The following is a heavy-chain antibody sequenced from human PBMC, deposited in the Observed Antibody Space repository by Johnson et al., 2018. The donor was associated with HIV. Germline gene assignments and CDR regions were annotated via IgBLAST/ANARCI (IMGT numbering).Heavy chain of an antibody. J-gene: IGHJ3*02. V-gene: IGHV3-20*04. CDR3: ARKARGQGAFDI. Sequence: VQLVESGGGVVQPGRSLRLSCAASGFTFDDYGMSWVRQAPGKGLEWVSGINWNGGSTGYADSVKGRFTISRDNSKNTLYLQMNSLRAEDTAVYYCARKARGQGAFDIWGQGTMVTVSS. D-gene: IGHD3-10*01. CDR2: INWNGGST. CDR1: GFTFDDYG.